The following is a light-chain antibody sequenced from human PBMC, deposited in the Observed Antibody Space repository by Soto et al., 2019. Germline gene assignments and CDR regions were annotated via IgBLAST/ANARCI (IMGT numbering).Light chain of an antibody. V-gene: IGKV1-27*01. CDR2: AAS. Sequence: DIEMTQSPSSLSASVGDRVTITCRASQGISNYLAWYQQRPGQVPKLLIYAASTLQSGVPSRFSGSGSGTDSTLTISSLQPEDVATYYCQKYDSAPWTFGQGTEVEIK. CDR3: QKYDSAPWT. J-gene: IGKJ1*01. CDR1: QGISNY.